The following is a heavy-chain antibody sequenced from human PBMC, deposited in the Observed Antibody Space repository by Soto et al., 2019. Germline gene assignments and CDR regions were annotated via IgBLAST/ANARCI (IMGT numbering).Heavy chain of an antibody. V-gene: IGHV3-21*01. CDR1: GFTFSSYS. D-gene: IGHD5-18*01. CDR2: ISSSSSYI. CDR3: AREAVDTAGTNQNDY. J-gene: IGHJ4*02. Sequence: PGGSLRLSCAASGFTFSSYSMNWVRQAPGKGLEWVSSISSSSSYIYYADSVKGRFTVSRDNAKNSLYLQMNSLRAEDTAVYYCAREAVDTAGTNQNDYWGQGTLVTVSS.